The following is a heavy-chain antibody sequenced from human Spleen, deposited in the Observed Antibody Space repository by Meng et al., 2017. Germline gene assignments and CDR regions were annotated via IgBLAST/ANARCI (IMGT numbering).Heavy chain of an antibody. J-gene: IGHJ4*02. Sequence: GGSLRLSCAASGFTFSSYAMSWVRQSPGKGLEWVSAISGSGGSTYYADSVKGRFTISRDNSKNTLYLQMNSLRAEDTAVYYCAKDGGVLWFGELFRTYYFDYWGQGTLVTVSS. V-gene: IGHV3-23*01. CDR3: AKDGGVLWFGELFRTYYFDY. CDR1: GFTFSSYA. D-gene: IGHD3-10*01. CDR2: ISGSGGST.